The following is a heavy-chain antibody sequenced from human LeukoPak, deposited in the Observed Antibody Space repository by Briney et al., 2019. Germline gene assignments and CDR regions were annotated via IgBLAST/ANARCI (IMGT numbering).Heavy chain of an antibody. CDR2: IYSGGSI. Sequence: GGSLRLSCAASGFTFSSYSMNWVRQAPGKGLEWVSVIYSGGSIYYADSVKGRFTISRDNSKNTVYLQMNSLRAEDTAVYYCARAGRDGYPIDYWGQGTLVTVSS. CDR3: ARAGRDGYPIDY. V-gene: IGHV3-66*01. D-gene: IGHD5-24*01. CDR1: GFTFSSYS. J-gene: IGHJ4*02.